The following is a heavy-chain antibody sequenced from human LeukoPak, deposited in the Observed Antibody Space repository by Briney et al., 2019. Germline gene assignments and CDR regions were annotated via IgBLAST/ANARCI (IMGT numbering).Heavy chain of an antibody. V-gene: IGHV3-30*02. CDR2: IRYDGSYK. D-gene: IGHD6-13*01. Sequence: GGSLRLSCAASGFTFSSYGMHWVRQAPGKRLEWVAFIRYDGSYKYYADSVKGRFTISRDNSKNTVYLQMNSLRPEDTAVYYCAKVGGLAAAGFDHWGQGTLVTVSS. CDR3: AKVGGLAAAGFDH. CDR1: GFTFSSYG. J-gene: IGHJ4*02.